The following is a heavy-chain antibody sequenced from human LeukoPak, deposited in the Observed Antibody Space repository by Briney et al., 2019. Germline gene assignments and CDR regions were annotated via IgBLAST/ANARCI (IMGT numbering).Heavy chain of an antibody. CDR3: ASSYDSSGYSSGQ. V-gene: IGHV3-30-3*01. Sequence: PGRSLRLSCAASGFTFSSYAMHWVRQAPGKGLEWVAVISYDGSNKYYADSVKGRFTISRDNSKNTLYLQMNSLRTEDTAVYYCASSYDSSGYSSGQWGQGTLVTVSS. CDR2: ISYDGSNK. CDR1: GFTFSSYA. J-gene: IGHJ4*02. D-gene: IGHD3-22*01.